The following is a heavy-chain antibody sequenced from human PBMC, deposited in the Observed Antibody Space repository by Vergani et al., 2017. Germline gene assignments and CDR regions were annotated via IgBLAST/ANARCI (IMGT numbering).Heavy chain of an antibody. CDR3: ARVYYDFWSGFGGSNWFDP. D-gene: IGHD3-3*01. J-gene: IGHJ5*02. Sequence: QVQLQESGPGLVKPSETLSLTCTVSGGSVSSGSYYWGWIRQPPGKGLEWIGSIYHSGSTYYNPSLKSRVTISVDTSKNQFSLKLSSVTAADTAVYYCARVYYDFWSGFGGSNWFDPWGQGTLVTVSS. CDR2: IYHSGST. CDR1: GGSVSSGSYY. V-gene: IGHV4-39*07.